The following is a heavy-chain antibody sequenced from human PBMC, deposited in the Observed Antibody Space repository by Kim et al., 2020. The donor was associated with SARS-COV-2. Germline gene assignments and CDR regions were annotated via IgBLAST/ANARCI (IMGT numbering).Heavy chain of an antibody. V-gene: IGHV3-43*02. CDR3: APWEDGYNYVSGVDY. CDR1: GFTFDDYA. D-gene: IGHD5-12*01. J-gene: IGHJ4*02. CDR2: ISGDGGST. Sequence: GGSLRLSCAASGFTFDDYAMHWVRQAPGKGLEWVSLISGDGGSTYYADSVKGRFTITRDNSKNSLYLQMNSLRTEDTALYYCAPWEDGYNYVSGVDYWGQGTLVTDSS.